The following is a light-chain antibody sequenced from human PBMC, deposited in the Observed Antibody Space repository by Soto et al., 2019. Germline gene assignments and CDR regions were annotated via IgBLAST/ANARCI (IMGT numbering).Light chain of an antibody. J-gene: IGKJ4*01. CDR2: GAF. CDR1: QTVTITF. CDR3: QQFGGSRRA. V-gene: IGKV3-20*01. Sequence: EIVLTQSPGTLSLSPGEIATLCCRASQTVTITFLTWYQQNPGQAPSLLVYGAFNRATPIPDRVIGGGSERDFSLTISRLQPAGFAVYDCQQFGGSRRAFSGGPLVDI.